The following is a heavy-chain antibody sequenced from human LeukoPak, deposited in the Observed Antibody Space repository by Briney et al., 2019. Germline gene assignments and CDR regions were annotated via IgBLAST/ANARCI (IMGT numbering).Heavy chain of an antibody. Sequence: SETLSLTCTVSGGSNTSYYWSWIRQPAGKGLEWIGRIYTSGSTNYNPSLKSRVTISVDKSKNQFSLKLSSVTAADTDVYYCARGSSRYGTGGFDYWGQGTLVTVSS. D-gene: IGHD6-13*01. V-gene: IGHV4-4*07. CDR3: ARGSSRYGTGGFDY. J-gene: IGHJ4*02. CDR2: IYTSGST. CDR1: GGSNTSYY.